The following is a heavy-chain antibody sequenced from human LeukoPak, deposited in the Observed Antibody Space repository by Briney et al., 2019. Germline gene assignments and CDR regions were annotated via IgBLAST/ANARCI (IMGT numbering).Heavy chain of an antibody. D-gene: IGHD2/OR15-2a*01. J-gene: IGHJ4*02. CDR1: GFSFSSYS. CDR2: ISGSGNAK. Sequence: GGSLRLSCAASGFSFSSYSMNWVRQAPGKGLEWVSYISGSGNAKHYTDSVKGRFTISRDNAKNALYLQMNSLRAEDTAVYFCARDYVYAFDYWGQETLVTVSS. V-gene: IGHV3-48*01. CDR3: ARDYVYAFDY.